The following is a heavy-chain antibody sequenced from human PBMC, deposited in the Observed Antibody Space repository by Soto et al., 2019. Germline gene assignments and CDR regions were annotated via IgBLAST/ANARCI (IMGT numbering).Heavy chain of an antibody. CDR2: IYYSGST. D-gene: IGHD3-22*01. J-gene: IGHJ6*02. CDR1: GGSISSGDYY. Sequence: SETLSLTCTVSGGSISSGDYYWSWIRQPPGKGLEWIGYIYYSGSTHYNPSLKSRVTISVDTSKNQFSLKLSSVTAADTAVYYCARDRVYYYDSSGYPRGYYGMDVWGQGTTVTVSS. CDR3: ARDRVYYYDSSGYPRGYYGMDV. V-gene: IGHV4-30-4*01.